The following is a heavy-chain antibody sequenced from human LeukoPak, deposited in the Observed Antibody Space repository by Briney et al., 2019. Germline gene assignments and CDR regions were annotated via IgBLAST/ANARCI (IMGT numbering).Heavy chain of an antibody. CDR1: GYTFSGYY. D-gene: IGHD3-9*01. Sequence: ASVKVSCKASGYTFSGYYMHWVRQAPGQGLEWMGGINPNCGGTNYAQKFQGRVTKTRDTSMSTAYMELSRLRSDDTAVYYCARAPRADILTPDYWGQGTLVTASS. V-gene: IGHV1-2*02. J-gene: IGHJ4*02. CDR3: ARAPRADILTPDY. CDR2: INPNCGGT.